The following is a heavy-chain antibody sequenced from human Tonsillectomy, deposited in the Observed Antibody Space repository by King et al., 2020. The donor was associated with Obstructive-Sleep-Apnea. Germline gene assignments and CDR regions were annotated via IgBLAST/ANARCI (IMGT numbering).Heavy chain of an antibody. Sequence: QLVQSGGGLVKPGGSLRLSCAASGITFSSYGMNWVRQAPGKGLEWVSSISSGCSYIYYADSVKGRFTISRDNAKSSLYLQMNSLRAEDTAVYYCARDNLSTVTTRFYYNGMDVWGQGTTVTVSS. CDR3: ARDNLSTVTTRFYYNGMDV. V-gene: IGHV3-21*01. J-gene: IGHJ6*02. D-gene: IGHD4-17*01. CDR2: ISSGCSYI. CDR1: GITFSSYG.